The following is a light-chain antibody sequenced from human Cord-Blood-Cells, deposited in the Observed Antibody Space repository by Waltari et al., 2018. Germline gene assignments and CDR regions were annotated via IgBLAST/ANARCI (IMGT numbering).Light chain of an antibody. CDR2: GAS. V-gene: IGKV3-15*01. CDR1: QSVSSN. Sequence: EIVMTQSPATLSVYTGERVTLSWRASQSVSSNLTWYQQKPGQAPRLRIYGASTRATGIPARFSGSGSGTEFTLTISSLQSEDFAVYYCQQYNNWPPFTFGPGTKVDIK. J-gene: IGKJ3*01. CDR3: QQYNNWPPFT.